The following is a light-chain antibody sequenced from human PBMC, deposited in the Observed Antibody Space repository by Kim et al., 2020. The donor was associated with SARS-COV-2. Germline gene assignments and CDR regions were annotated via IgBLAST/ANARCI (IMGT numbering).Light chain of an antibody. CDR1: QSVSSD. Sequence: SPGERATLSGRASQSVSSDLAWYQQKPGQAPRLLIYDASTRATGIPARFSGSGSGTEFTLTISSLQSEDFAVYYCQQYNNWPWWTFGQGTKVDIK. J-gene: IGKJ1*01. CDR2: DAS. CDR3: QQYNNWPWWT. V-gene: IGKV3-15*01.